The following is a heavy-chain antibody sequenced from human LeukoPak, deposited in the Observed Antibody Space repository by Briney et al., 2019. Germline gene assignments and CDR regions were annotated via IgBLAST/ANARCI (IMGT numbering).Heavy chain of an antibody. CDR2: ISGSGGST. V-gene: IGHV3-23*01. D-gene: IGHD3-3*01. CDR1: GFTFSSYA. Sequence: GGSLRLSCAASGFTFSSYAMSWVRQAPGKGLEWVSAISGSGGSTYYADSVKGRFTISRDNSKNTLYLQMNSLRAEDTAVYYCAKSTSSSKTYYDVWSGYGTGFDYWGQGALVTVST. CDR3: AKSTSSSKTYYDVWSGYGTGFDY. J-gene: IGHJ4*02.